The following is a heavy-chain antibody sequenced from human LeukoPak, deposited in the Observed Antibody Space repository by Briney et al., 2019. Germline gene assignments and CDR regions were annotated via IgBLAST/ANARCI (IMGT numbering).Heavy chain of an antibody. J-gene: IGHJ5*02. D-gene: IGHD3-10*01. CDR1: GFTFSSYE. V-gene: IGHV3-48*03. CDR3: ARASYGSASP. CDR2: ISSSGSTI. Sequence: PGGSLRLSCAASGFTFSSYEMNWVRQAPGKGLEWVSYISSSGSTIYYADSVKGRFTISRDNAKNSLYLQMNSLRAEDTAVYYCARASYGSASPWGQGTLVTVSS.